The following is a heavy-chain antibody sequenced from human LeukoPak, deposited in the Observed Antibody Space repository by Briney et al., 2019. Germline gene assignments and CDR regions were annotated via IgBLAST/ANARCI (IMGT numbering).Heavy chain of an antibody. CDR3: ARLEVYYGSGSYYGDYYYYYYMDV. D-gene: IGHD3-10*01. CDR1: GGSISSSNW. Sequence: SGTLSLTCAVSGGSISSSNWWSWVRQPPGKGLEWIGEIYHSGSTNYNPSLKSRVTISVDTSKNQFSLKLSSVAAADTAVYYCARLEVYYGSGSYYGDYYYYYYMDVWGKGTTVTISS. CDR2: IYHSGST. V-gene: IGHV4-4*02. J-gene: IGHJ6*03.